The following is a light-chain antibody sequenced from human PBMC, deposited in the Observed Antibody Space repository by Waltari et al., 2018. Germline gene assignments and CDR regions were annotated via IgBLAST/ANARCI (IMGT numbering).Light chain of an antibody. V-gene: IGKV3-15*01. CDR1: QTIVDN. Sequence: ETVMTQSPATLSVSPGERVTLSCRASQTIVDNLAWYQQRPGQPPRLLIYAASHRATGVPARFSGGGSGKEFTLTISSLQSEDFAVYYCQQYRHWPLAFGGGTKVEI. J-gene: IGKJ4*01. CDR3: QQYRHWPLA. CDR2: AAS.